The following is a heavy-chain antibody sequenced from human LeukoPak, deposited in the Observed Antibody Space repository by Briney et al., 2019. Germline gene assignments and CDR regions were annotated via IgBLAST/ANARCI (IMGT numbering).Heavy chain of an antibody. CDR2: ISTSGRTI. Sequence: GGSLRLSCAASGFTFNDYEINWVRQAPGKGPEWISYISTSGRTIYYADSVKGRFTISRDNAKNSVYLQMNSLRAEDTAVYYCARVQYYGSGSYCNWFDPWGQGTLVTVSS. D-gene: IGHD3-10*01. CDR3: ARVQYYGSGSYCNWFDP. V-gene: IGHV3-48*03. J-gene: IGHJ5*02. CDR1: GFTFNDYE.